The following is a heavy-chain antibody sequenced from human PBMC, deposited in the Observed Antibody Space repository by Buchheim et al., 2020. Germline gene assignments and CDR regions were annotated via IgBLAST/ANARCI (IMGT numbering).Heavy chain of an antibody. CDR3: ARVCSGGSCYHFNWFDP. CDR2: ISSSGSTI. J-gene: IGHJ5*02. CDR1: GFTFSSYE. D-gene: IGHD2-15*01. Sequence: EVQLVESGGGLVQPGGSLRLSCAASGFTFSSYEMNWVRQAPGKGLEWVSYISSSGSTIYYADSVKGRFTISRDNAKNSLYLQMNSLRAEDTAVYYCARVCSGGSCYHFNWFDPWGQGTL. V-gene: IGHV3-48*03.